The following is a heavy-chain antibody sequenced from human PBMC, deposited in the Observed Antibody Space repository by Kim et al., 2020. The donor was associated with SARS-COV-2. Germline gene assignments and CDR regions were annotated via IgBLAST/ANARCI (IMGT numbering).Heavy chain of an antibody. CDR3: ARGLYYDSSGPMIP. V-gene: IGHV4-38-2*02. CDR2: IYHSGST. D-gene: IGHD3-22*01. CDR1: GYSISSGYY. Sequence: SETLSLTCTVSGYSISSGYYWGWIRQPPGKGLEWIGSIYHSGSTYYNPSLKSRVTISVDTSKNQFSLKLSSVTAADTAVYYCARGLYYDSSGPMIPWGQGTLVTVSS. J-gene: IGHJ5*01.